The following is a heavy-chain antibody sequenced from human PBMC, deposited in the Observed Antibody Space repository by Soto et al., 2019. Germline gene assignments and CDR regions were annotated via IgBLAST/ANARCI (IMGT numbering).Heavy chain of an antibody. J-gene: IGHJ4*02. CDR1: GGSVSSGSYY. CDR3: ARARVWFGELRFDY. CDR2: IYYSGST. D-gene: IGHD3-10*01. Sequence: SETLSLTCTVSGGSVSSGSYYWSWIRQPPGKGLEWIGYIYYSGSTNYNPSLKSRVTISVDTSKNQFSLKLSSVTAADTAVYYCARARVWFGELRFDYWGQGTLVTVSS. V-gene: IGHV4-61*01.